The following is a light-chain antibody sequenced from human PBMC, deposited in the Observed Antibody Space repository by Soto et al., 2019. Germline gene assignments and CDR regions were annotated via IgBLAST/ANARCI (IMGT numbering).Light chain of an antibody. CDR1: QSVGNY. CDR3: QQRSNWPPLS. Sequence: EIVLTQSPATLSLSPGEKATLSCRASQSVGNYLAWYQQRPGQAPRLLISDVFDRATGIPARFSGSGSGTDFTLTISSLEPEDFAVYYCQQRSNWPPLSFGGGTKVEMK. CDR2: DVF. J-gene: IGKJ4*01. V-gene: IGKV3-11*01.